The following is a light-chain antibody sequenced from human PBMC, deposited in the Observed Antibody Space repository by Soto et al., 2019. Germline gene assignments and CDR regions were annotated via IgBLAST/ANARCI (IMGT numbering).Light chain of an antibody. V-gene: IGKV3-11*01. CDR3: QQRSGWYT. J-gene: IGKJ2*01. CDR1: QSVSTY. Sequence: DIVFTQSPATLSFSPGERATLACRASQSVSTYLAWYQQRPGQAPRLLIYDASNRATGIPARFSGSGSGTDFTLTISSLEPEDFAIYYCQQRSGWYTFGQGTKVDIK. CDR2: DAS.